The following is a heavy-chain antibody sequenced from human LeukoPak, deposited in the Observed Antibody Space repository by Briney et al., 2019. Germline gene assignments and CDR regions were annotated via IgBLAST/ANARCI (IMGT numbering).Heavy chain of an antibody. CDR2: ISSSSSYI. Sequence: GGSLRLSCAASGFTFSSYSMNWVRQAPGKGLEWVSSISSSSSYIYYADSVKGRFTISRDNAKNSLYLQMNSLRAEDTAVYYCAKDQLYYYGSGTPDYWGQGTLVTVSS. CDR1: GFTFSSYS. V-gene: IGHV3-21*01. D-gene: IGHD3-10*01. J-gene: IGHJ4*02. CDR3: AKDQLYYYGSGTPDY.